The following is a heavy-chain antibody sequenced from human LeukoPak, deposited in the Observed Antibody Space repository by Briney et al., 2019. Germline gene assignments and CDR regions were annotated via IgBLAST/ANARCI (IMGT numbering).Heavy chain of an antibody. V-gene: IGHV1-18*01. CDR3: ARDGGGYSVSHVVFDV. Sequence: ASVRVSCKASGYTLNTYGITWVRQAPGHGRVWGGCSCGYNGNRKYTQKFQGRVNLTTDTSTSTVYMEVRGVRSDNSAVCLCARDGGGYSVSHVVFDVWGEGTVVTV. J-gene: IGHJ3*01. CDR1: GYTLNTYG. CDR2: SCGYNGNR. D-gene: IGHD5/OR15-5a*01.